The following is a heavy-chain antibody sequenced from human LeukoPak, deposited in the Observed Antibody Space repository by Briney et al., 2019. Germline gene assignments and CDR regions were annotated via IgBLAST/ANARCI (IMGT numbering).Heavy chain of an antibody. D-gene: IGHD3-3*01. CDR2: IYYSGST. CDR3: ARAHDLPPPAGPALDY. V-gene: IGHV4-39*07. J-gene: IGHJ4*02. CDR1: GGSISSSSYY. Sequence: SETLSLTCTVSGGSISSSSYYWGWIRQPPGKGLEWIGSIYYSGSTYYNPSLKSRVTISVDTSKNQFSLKLSSVTAADTAVYYCARAHDLPPPAGPALDYWGQGTLVTVSS.